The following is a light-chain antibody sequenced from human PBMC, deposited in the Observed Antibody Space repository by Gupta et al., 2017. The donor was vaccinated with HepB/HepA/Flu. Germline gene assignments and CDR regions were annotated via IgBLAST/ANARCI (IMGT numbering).Light chain of an antibody. V-gene: IGLV3-21*04. Sequence: SYVLTQPPSVSVAPGKTARITCGGNNIGSKSVHWYQQKPGQAPVLVIYYDTDRPSGIPERFSCSISGNTATLTISRVEAGDEADYYCQVWGSGSDHPGVFGGGTKLTVL. J-gene: IGLJ3*02. CDR3: QVWGSGSDHPGV. CDR2: YDT. CDR1: NIGSKS.